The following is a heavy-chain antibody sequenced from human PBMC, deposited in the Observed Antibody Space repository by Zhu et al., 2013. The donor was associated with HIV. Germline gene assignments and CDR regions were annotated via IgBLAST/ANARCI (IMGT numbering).Heavy chain of an antibody. CDR3: ARAYTPNCSGGSCYAAYNWFDP. J-gene: IGHJ5*02. CDR2: IYPSGGSA. CDR1: GYTFTSYY. D-gene: IGHD2-15*01. V-gene: IGHV1-46*01. Sequence: QVQLVQSGAEVKKPGASVNVSCKASGYTFTSYYVHWVRQAPGQRPEWMGMIYPSGGSATYAQKFQGRVTMTRDTSTSTVYMELSSLRSEDTAVYYCARAYTPNCSGGSCYAAYNWFDPGPGNPGHRLL.